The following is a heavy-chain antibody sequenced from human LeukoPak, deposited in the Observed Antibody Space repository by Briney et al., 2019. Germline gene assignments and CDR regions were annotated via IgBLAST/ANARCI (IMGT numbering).Heavy chain of an antibody. Sequence: PGGSLRLSCVASGFTFSSYSMNWVRQAPGKGLEWVSAISGSGGSTYYADSVKGRFTISRDNSKNTLYLQMNSLRAEDTAVYYCAKGPMIVVAYFDYWGQGTLVTVSS. D-gene: IGHD3-22*01. CDR3: AKGPMIVVAYFDY. J-gene: IGHJ4*02. CDR1: GFTFSSYS. V-gene: IGHV3-23*01. CDR2: ISGSGGST.